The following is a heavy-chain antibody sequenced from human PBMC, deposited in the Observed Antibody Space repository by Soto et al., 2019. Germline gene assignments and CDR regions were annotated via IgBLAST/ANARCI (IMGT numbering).Heavy chain of an antibody. CDR3: ARAVLYCSSTSCPLGFDP. Sequence: GGSLRLSCAASGFTFDDYGMSWVRQAPGKGLEWVSGINWNGGSTGYADSVKGRFTISRDNAKNSLYLQMNSLRAEDTALYHCARAVLYCSSTSCPLGFDPWGQGTLVTVSS. J-gene: IGHJ5*02. CDR1: GFTFDDYG. CDR2: INWNGGST. D-gene: IGHD2-2*01. V-gene: IGHV3-20*01.